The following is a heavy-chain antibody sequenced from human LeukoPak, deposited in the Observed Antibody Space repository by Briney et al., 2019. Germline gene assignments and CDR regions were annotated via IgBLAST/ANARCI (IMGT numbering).Heavy chain of an antibody. V-gene: IGHV4-38-2*01. J-gene: IGHJ4*02. D-gene: IGHD6-13*01. CDR1: GYSISSGYY. CDR3: VLAAAGTTSDY. Sequence: PSETRSLTCAVSGYSISSGYYWGWVRQPPGKGREWIGSIYHSGSTYYNPSLKSRVTISVDTSKNQFSLKLSSVTAADTAVYYCVLAAAGTTSDYWGQGTLVTVSS. CDR2: IYHSGST.